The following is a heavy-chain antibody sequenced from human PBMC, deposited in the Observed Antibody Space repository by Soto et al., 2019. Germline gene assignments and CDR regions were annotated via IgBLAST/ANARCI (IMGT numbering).Heavy chain of an antibody. CDR1: GGSISSYY. D-gene: IGHD2-2*02. J-gene: IGHJ6*02. CDR3: ARGIVVVPAAIRYYYYYGMDV. V-gene: IGHV4-4*07. CDR2: IYTSGST. Sequence: SETLSLTCTVSGGSISSYYWSWIRQPAGKGLEWIGRIYTSGSTNYNPSLKSRVTMSVDTSKNQFSLRLSSVTAADTAVYYCARGIVVVPAAIRYYYYYGMDVWGQGTTVTVSS.